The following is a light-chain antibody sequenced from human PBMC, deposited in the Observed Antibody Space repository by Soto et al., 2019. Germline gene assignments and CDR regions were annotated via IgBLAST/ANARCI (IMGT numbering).Light chain of an antibody. J-gene: IGKJ1*01. V-gene: IGKV1-39*01. CDR2: AAS. CDR1: QSISSY. Sequence: DIQMTQSPSSLSASVGDRVTITCRASQSISSYLNWYQHKPGEAPKVLIYAASSLQSGVPPRFRGSGSGTDFTLTISSLQPEDFATYYCQQSHSTPRTFGQGTKVDIK. CDR3: QQSHSTPRT.